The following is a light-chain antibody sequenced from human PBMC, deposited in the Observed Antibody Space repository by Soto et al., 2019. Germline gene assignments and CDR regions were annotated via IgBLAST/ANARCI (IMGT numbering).Light chain of an antibody. J-gene: IGKJ1*01. CDR1: QSFSSN. V-gene: IGKV3-15*01. Sequence: VMTQSPFTLSVSPGERVTLSCRASQSFSSNLAWYQQKPGQAPSLLIYGAFTRATGIPARFSGSGSGTELTITISSLQSEDFELYYCQQYNDWPLTFGQGTKVDIK. CDR3: QQYNDWPLT. CDR2: GAF.